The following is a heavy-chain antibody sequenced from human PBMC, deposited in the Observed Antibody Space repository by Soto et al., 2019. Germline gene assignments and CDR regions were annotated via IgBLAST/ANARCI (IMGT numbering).Heavy chain of an antibody. J-gene: IGHJ4*02. CDR2: IWNDGSNK. D-gene: IGHD6-6*01. CDR1: GFTFSNYG. CDR3: AREAYSSSDGRRPPYFYY. V-gene: IGHV3-33*01. Sequence: QVQLMESGGGVVQPGRSLTLSCVTSGFTFSNYGMHWVRQTPGKGLEWVAVIWNDGSNKYYADSVKGRFTISRDNSKSTLYVQMNSLAVEDTALYYRAREAYSSSDGRRPPYFYYWGQGTLVTVSS.